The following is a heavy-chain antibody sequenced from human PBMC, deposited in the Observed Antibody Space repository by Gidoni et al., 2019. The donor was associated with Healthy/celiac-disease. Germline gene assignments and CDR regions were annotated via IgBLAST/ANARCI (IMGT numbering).Heavy chain of an antibody. J-gene: IGHJ4*02. CDR2: ISGSGGST. CDR1: GFTFSSYA. Sequence: EVQLLESGGGLVQPGGSLSISCAASGFTFSSYAMSWVRQAPGKGLECVSAISGSGGSTSYAASVKGLFTISRDNSKNTLYLQMNSLRAEDTAVYYCAKGGYSYGYDFDYWGQGTLVTVSS. D-gene: IGHD5-18*01. CDR3: AKGGYSYGYDFDY. V-gene: IGHV3-23*01.